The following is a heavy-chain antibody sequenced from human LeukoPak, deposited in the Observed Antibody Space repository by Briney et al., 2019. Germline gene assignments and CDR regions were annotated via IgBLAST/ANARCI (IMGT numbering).Heavy chain of an antibody. D-gene: IGHD6-13*01. CDR3: ARDRSNVAATDGWFDP. CDR2: IRSTANGYAT. Sequence: PGGSLRLSCAASGFTFSGSALHWVRQASGKGLEWVGRIRSTANGYATAYAASVKGRFTISRDDSKNTAYLQMNSLRAEDTAVYYCARDRSNVAATDGWFDPWGQETLVTVSS. J-gene: IGHJ5*02. CDR1: GFTFSGSA. V-gene: IGHV3-73*01.